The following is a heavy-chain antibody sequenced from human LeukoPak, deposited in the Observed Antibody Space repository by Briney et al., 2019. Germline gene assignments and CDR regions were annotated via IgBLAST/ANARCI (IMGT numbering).Heavy chain of an antibody. J-gene: IGHJ4*02. CDR1: GFTFSSYS. D-gene: IGHD3-3*01. CDR2: ISSSSSYI. CDR3: ARVLHAHYDFWSGYGPQPIDY. Sequence: GGSLRLSCAASGFTFSSYSMNWVRQAPGKGLEWVSSISSSSSYIYYADSVKGRFTISRDNAKNSLYLQMNSLRAEDTAVYYCARVLHAHYDFWSGYGPQPIDYWGQGTLVTVSS. V-gene: IGHV3-21*01.